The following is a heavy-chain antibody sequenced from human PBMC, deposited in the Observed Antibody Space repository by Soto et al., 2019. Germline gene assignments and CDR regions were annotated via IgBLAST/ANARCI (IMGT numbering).Heavy chain of an antibody. D-gene: IGHD5-18*01. CDR1: GGSFSGYY. J-gene: IGHJ6*02. V-gene: IGHV4-34*01. CDR2: INHSGST. CDR3: ARGLTAMVKDRALNSYYYYGMDV. Sequence: SETLSLTCAVYGGSFSGYYWSWIRQPPGKGLEWIGEINHSGSTNYNPSLKSRVTISVDTSKNQFSLKLSSVTAADTAVYYCARGLTAMVKDRALNSYYYYGMDVWGQGTTVTVSS.